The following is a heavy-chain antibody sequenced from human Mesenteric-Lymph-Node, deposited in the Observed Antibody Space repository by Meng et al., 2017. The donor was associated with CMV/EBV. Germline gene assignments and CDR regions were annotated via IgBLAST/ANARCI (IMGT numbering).Heavy chain of an antibody. J-gene: IGHJ4*02. CDR1: LSTSGVG. CDR3: AHSGYYDFWSGYYSYFDY. D-gene: IGHD3-3*01. CDR2: IYWDDDK. Sequence: LSTSGVGVGWIRQPPGKALEWLALIYWDDDKRSSPSLRSRLTITKDTSKDQVVLTMTNVDPVDTATYYCAHSGYYDFWSGYYSYFDYWGQGTLVTVSS. V-gene: IGHV2-5*02.